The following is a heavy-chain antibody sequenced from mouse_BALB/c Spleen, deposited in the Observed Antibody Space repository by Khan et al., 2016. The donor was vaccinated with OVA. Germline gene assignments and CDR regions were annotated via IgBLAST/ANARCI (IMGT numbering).Heavy chain of an antibody. CDR1: GYSITSEYA. Sequence: EVQLQESGPGLVKPSQSLSLTCTVTGYSITSEYAWNWIRQFPGNKLEWMGYINYSGNTRFNPSLKSRTSITRDTSKNQFFLQLSSVTTEDTATYFCARKDYYDYDPFPYWGQGTPVTVSA. D-gene: IGHD2-4*01. J-gene: IGHJ3*01. V-gene: IGHV3-2*02. CDR2: INYSGNT. CDR3: ARKDYYDYDPFPY.